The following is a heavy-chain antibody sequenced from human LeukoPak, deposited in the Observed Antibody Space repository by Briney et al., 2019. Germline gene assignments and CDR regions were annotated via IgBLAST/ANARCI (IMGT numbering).Heavy chain of an antibody. CDR3: AGQYCSGTSCYLDY. CDR1: GGSISSSSYY. Sequence: SETLSLTCTVSGGSISSSSYYWDWIRQPPAKGLEWIGSIHYSGSTYYNPSLKSRVSIFVDTSKSQFSLKLSSVTAADTALYYCAGQYCSGTSCYLDYWGRGTLVTVSS. D-gene: IGHD2-2*01. V-gene: IGHV4-39*01. CDR2: IHYSGST. J-gene: IGHJ4*02.